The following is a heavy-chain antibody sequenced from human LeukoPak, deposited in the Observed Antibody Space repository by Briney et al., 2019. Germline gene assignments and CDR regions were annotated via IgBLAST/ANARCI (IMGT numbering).Heavy chain of an antibody. CDR3: ARHSGGYVDLDY. Sequence: SETLSLTCTVSGGSISSYYWSWIRQPPGKGLEWIGYIYYSGSTNYNPSLKSRVTISVDTSKNQFSLKLSSVTAADTAVYYCARHSGGYVDLDYWGQGTLVTVSS. V-gene: IGHV4-59*01. CDR1: GGSISSYY. J-gene: IGHJ4*02. CDR2: IYYSGST. D-gene: IGHD5-12*01.